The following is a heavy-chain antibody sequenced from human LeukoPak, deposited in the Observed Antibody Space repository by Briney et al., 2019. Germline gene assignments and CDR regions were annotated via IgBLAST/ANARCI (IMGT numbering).Heavy chain of an antibody. D-gene: IGHD3-22*01. J-gene: IGHJ1*01. CDR1: GFTVSSNY. V-gene: IGHV3-53*01. CDR2: IYSGDNT. CDR3: AKSEYYYDFQH. Sequence: PGGSLRLSCAASGFTVSSNYMSWVRQAPGKGLEWVSVIYSGDNTYYADSVKGRFTIFRDNSKNTLYLHMSSLRVEDTAVYYCAKSEYYYDFQHWGQGTLVTVSS.